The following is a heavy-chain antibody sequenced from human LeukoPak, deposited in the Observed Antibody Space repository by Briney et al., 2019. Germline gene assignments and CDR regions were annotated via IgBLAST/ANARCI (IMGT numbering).Heavy chain of an antibody. CDR2: IQHDGSEI. V-gene: IGHV3-7*01. D-gene: IGHD1-14*01. Sequence: PGGFLGPSCAASGFTFDYYSMSWVRQSPGKGLEWVANIQHDGSEIHYVDSVKGRFTISRDNAKNSLYLQMSSLRADDTAVYFCARVGTTSWYSWGPGTLVTVSS. CDR1: GFTFDYYS. J-gene: IGHJ4*02. CDR3: ARVGTTSWYS.